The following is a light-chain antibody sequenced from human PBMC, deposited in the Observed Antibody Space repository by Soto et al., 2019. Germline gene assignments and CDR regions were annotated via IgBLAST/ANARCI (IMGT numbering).Light chain of an antibody. CDR1: QSVGSY. Sequence: EIVMTQSPPTLSVSPGERVSLSCRASQSVGSYLAWYQQSPAQAPRLLIYGASARATCIPARFSGSGSRTDFTLTISSLQSEDFAGYDCQRYNKWPPVTFGQGTKLAI. V-gene: IGKV3-15*01. CDR2: GAS. CDR3: QRYNKWPPVT. J-gene: IGKJ2*01.